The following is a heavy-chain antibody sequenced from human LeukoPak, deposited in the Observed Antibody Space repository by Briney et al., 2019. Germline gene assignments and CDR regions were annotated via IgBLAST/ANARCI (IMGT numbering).Heavy chain of an antibody. CDR3: ARDLSSTANWEFDY. Sequence: ASMKVSCKASGYTFTAYFIHWVRQAPGQGLEWMGRINLDSGGTYYTQKFQGRITMTRDTSISTAYVELNGLTSDDTAVYYCARDLSSTANWEFDYWGQGTLVTVSS. V-gene: IGHV1-2*06. CDR1: GYTFTAYF. CDR2: INLDSGGT. D-gene: IGHD5/OR15-5a*01. J-gene: IGHJ4*02.